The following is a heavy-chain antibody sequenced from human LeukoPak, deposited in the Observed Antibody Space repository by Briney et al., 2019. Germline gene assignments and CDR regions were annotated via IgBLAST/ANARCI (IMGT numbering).Heavy chain of an antibody. D-gene: IGHD2-2*01. Sequence: ASVKVSCKASGYTFTSYDINWVRQATGQGLEWMGWMNPNSGNTGYAQRFQGRVTITRNTSISTAYMELSSLRSEDTAVYYCARGQMIVVVPAATSDAFDIWGQGTMVTVSS. CDR3: ARGQMIVVVPAATSDAFDI. CDR1: GYTFTSYD. V-gene: IGHV1-8*03. J-gene: IGHJ3*02. CDR2: MNPNSGNT.